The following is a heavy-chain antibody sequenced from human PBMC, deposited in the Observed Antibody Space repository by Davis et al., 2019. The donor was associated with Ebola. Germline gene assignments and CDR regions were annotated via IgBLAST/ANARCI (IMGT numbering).Heavy chain of an antibody. V-gene: IGHV3-11*06. CDR2: ISSSSRNT. CDR3: ARVLGGAYFYNRFEN. D-gene: IGHD2/OR15-2a*01. Sequence: GGSLRLSCAASGFRFSDYYYMSWIRQAPGKGLEWVSYISSSSRNTNYADSVKGRFTISRDNAKNSLYLQMNSLRAEDTAIYYCARVLGGAYFYNRFENWGQGTLVTVSS. J-gene: IGHJ5*02. CDR1: GFRFSDYYY.